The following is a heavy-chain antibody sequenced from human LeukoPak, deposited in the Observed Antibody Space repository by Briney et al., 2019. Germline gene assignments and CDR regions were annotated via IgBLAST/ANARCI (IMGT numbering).Heavy chain of an antibody. CDR2: IYYSGST. CDR1: GGSISSGGYY. V-gene: IGHV4-31*03. D-gene: IGHD6-25*01. CDR3: ARGMYLPGGSGYWYFDL. Sequence: SETLSLTCIVSGGSISSGGYYWSWIRQHPGKGLEWIGYIYYSGSTYYNPSLKSRVTISVDTSKNQFSLKLSSVTAADTAVYYCARGMYLPGGSGYWYFDLWGRGTLVTVSS. J-gene: IGHJ2*01.